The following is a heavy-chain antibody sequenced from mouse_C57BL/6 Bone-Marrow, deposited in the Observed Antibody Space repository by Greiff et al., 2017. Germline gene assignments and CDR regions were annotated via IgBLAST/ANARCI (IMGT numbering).Heavy chain of an antibody. J-gene: IGHJ4*01. CDR3: ARHGIYYGKDYAMDY. V-gene: IGHV1-72*01. D-gene: IGHD2-1*01. CDR2: IDPSSGGT. CDR1: GYTFTSYW. Sequence: VQLQQPGAELVKPGASVKLSCKASGYTFTSYWMHWVKQRPGRGLEWIGGIDPSSGGTYYNEKFKGKATLTVDKPSSTAYMQLSSLTSEDSAVYYCARHGIYYGKDYAMDYWGQGTSVTVSS.